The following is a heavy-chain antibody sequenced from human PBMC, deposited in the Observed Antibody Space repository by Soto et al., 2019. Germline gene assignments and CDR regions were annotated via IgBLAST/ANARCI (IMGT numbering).Heavy chain of an antibody. Sequence: QVQLVESGGALVKPGGSLGLSCAASGFPFSDYYMSWIRQAPGKGLEWVSSIGSSSSYTNYADSVKGRFTISRDNAKNSLYLQMNSLRAEDTAVYYCARRRPTGYYNYWGQGTLVTVSA. V-gene: IGHV3-11*05. CDR2: IGSSSSYT. J-gene: IGHJ4*02. CDR3: ARRRPTGYYNY. CDR1: GFPFSDYY. D-gene: IGHD3-9*01.